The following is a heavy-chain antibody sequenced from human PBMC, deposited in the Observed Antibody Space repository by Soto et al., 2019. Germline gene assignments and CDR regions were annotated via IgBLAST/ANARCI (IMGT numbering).Heavy chain of an antibody. CDR3: ARNETSGYFDY. CDR1: GGSISNTNYY. D-gene: IGHD3-22*01. J-gene: IGHJ4*02. V-gene: IGHV4-39*01. Sequence: SETLSLTCTVSGGSISNTNYYWGWIRQPPGKGLEWIGSIYYSGSTHYSPSLKSRVTISVDTSKNQFSLKLSSVIAADTAVYYCARNETSGYFDYWGRGTLVTVSS. CDR2: IYYSGST.